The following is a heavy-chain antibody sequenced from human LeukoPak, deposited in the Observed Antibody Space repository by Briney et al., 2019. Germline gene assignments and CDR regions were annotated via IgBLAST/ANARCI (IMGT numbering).Heavy chain of an antibody. CDR2: ISGTSSFI. CDR3: ARDPLPFGGWFDP. Sequence: TGGSLRLSCSASGFTFSSYTMNWVRQAPGKGLEWVSSISGTSSFIYYADSVKGRFTISRDNAKNSLYLQMNSLRAEDTAVYYCARDPLPFGGWFDPWGQGTLVTVSS. CDR1: GFTFSSYT. D-gene: IGHD3-3*01. J-gene: IGHJ5*02. V-gene: IGHV3-21*01.